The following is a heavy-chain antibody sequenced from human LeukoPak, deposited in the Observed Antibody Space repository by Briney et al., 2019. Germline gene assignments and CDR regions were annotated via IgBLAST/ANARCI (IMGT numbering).Heavy chain of an antibody. CDR1: GGSISSYY. CDR2: INHSGST. CDR3: ARMGYSGYSYGYSSYYFDY. D-gene: IGHD5-18*01. Sequence: SETLSLTCTVSGGSISSYYWSWIRQPPGKGLEWIGEINHSGSTNYNPSLKSRVTISVDTSKNQFSLKLSSVTAADTAVYYCARMGYSGYSYGYSSYYFDYWGQGTLVTVSS. J-gene: IGHJ4*02. V-gene: IGHV4-34*01.